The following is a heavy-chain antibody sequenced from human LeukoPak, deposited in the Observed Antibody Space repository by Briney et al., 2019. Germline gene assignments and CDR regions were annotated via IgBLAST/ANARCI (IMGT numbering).Heavy chain of an antibody. CDR1: GGSITSTTDS. CDR2: IYSSGQS. J-gene: IGHJ6*03. D-gene: IGHD3-16*01. CDR3: ARAPVSTAYLHYYFMDV. V-gene: IGHV4-39*07. Sequence: SETLSLTCAVSGGSITSTTDSWAWIRQSPGKGLEWIGSIYSSGQSYYKVSLRSRVTMSVDTSKDLFSLKLTSVTAADTAVYYCARAPVSTAYLHYYFMDVWGKGTMVTVSS.